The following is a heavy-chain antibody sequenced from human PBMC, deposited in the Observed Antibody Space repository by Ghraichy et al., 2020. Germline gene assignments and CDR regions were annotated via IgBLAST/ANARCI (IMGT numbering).Heavy chain of an antibody. CDR3: ARDGGGYSKGRHWFDP. Sequence: SETLSLTCTVSGGSISSYYWSWIRQPPGKGLEWIGHIYYSGSTNYNPSLKSRVTISVDTSKNQFSLRLSFVTAADTAVYYCARDGGGYSKGRHWFDPWGQGTLVTVSS. J-gene: IGHJ5*02. CDR1: GGSISSYY. D-gene: IGHD6-13*01. V-gene: IGHV4-59*01. CDR2: IYYSGST.